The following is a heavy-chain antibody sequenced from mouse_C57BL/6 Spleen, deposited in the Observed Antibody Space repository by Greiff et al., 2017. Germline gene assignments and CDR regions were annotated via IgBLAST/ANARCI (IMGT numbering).Heavy chain of an antibody. Sequence: VQLKQSGPELVKPGASVKISCKASGYTFTDYYMNWVKQSHGKSLEWIGDINPNNGGTSYNQKFKGKATLTVDKSSSTAYMELRSLTSEDSAVYYCARSRLTGYYFDYWGQGTTLTVSS. D-gene: IGHD4-1*01. J-gene: IGHJ2*01. CDR2: INPNNGGT. CDR1: GYTFTDYY. V-gene: IGHV1-26*01. CDR3: ARSRLTGYYFDY.